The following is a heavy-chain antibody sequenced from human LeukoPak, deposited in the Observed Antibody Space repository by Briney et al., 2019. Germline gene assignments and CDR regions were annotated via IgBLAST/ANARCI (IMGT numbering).Heavy chain of an antibody. J-gene: IGHJ4*02. V-gene: IGHV3-33*01. Sequence: GRSLRLSCAASGFTFSSYGMHWVRQAPGKGLEWVAVIWYDGSNKYYADSVKGRFTISRDNSKNTLYLQMNSLRAEDTAVYYCATLPGITIFGVAKGGYFDYWGQGTLVTVSS. D-gene: IGHD3-3*01. CDR1: GFTFSSYG. CDR2: IWYDGSNK. CDR3: ATLPGITIFGVAKGGYFDY.